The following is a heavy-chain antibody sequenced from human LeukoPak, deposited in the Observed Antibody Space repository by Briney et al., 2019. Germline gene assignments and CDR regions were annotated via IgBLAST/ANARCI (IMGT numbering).Heavy chain of an antibody. CDR1: GDSVSRSDSY. D-gene: IGHD3-22*01. V-gene: IGHV4-39*01. CDR2: IYYIGRT. J-gene: IGHJ1*01. Sequence: SETLSLTCSVSGDSVSRSDSYWDWIRQPPGKGLEWVGTIYYIGRTYYSPSLKSRVTMSVDPSNNQFSLSLRSVTAADTALYYCARRRYYDGSGYLEWGQGTLLSVSS. CDR3: ARRRYYDGSGYLE.